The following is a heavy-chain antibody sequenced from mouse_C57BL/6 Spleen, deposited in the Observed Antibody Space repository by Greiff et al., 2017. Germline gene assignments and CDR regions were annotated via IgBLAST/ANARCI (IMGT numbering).Heavy chain of an antibody. J-gene: IGHJ2*01. V-gene: IGHV14-2*01. CDR1: GFNIKDYY. D-gene: IGHD1-1*01. CDR3: ARFTTVDFDH. Sequence: EVQLQQSGAELVKPGASVKLSCTASGFNIKDYYMHWVKQRTEQGLEWIGRIDPEDAETKYAPKFQGKATITADTSSNTAYLQLSSLASEDTAVYYCARFTTVDFDHWGQGTTLTVSS. CDR2: IDPEDAET.